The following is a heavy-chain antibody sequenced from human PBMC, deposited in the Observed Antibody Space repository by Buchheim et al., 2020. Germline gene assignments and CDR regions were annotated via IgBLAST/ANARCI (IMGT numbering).Heavy chain of an antibody. V-gene: IGHV4-59*01. D-gene: IGHD3-16*01. Sequence: QVQLQESGPGLVKPSETLSLTCTVSGGSISSYYWSWIRQPPGKGLEWIGYIYYSGSTNYNPSLKSRVTISVDTSKNQFSLKLSSVTAADTAVYYCARAARITSYWFDPWGQGTL. CDR2: IYYSGST. CDR3: ARAARITSYWFDP. CDR1: GGSISSYY. J-gene: IGHJ5*02.